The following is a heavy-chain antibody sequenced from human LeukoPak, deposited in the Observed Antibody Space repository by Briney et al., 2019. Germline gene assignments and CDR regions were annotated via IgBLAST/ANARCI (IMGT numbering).Heavy chain of an antibody. V-gene: IGHV3-23*01. D-gene: IGHD3-3*01. CDR1: RFTFSNYA. J-gene: IGHJ4*02. Sequence: PGGSLRLSCAASRFTFSNYAMSWVRQAPGKGLEWVSAISGGVDTYYADSVRGRFTISRDSSKSTLYLQMNSLRAEDTAIYYCAKDRAPITVFGVAPTASFDYWGQGTLVTASS. CDR2: ISGGVDT. CDR3: AKDRAPITVFGVAPTASFDY.